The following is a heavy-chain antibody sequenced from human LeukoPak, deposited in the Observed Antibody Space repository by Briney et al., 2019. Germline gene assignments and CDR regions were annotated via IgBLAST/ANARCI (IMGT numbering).Heavy chain of an antibody. CDR1: GFTFSNAW. CDR2: IKSKTDGGTT. Sequence: GGSLRLSCAASGFTFSNAWMSWVRQAPGKGLEWVGRIKSKTDGGTTDYAAPVKGRFTISRDDSKNTLYLQMNSLKTEDTAVYYCTTDGYGDSDAFDIWGQGTMVTVSS. J-gene: IGHJ3*02. D-gene: IGHD4-17*01. CDR3: TTDGYGDSDAFDI. V-gene: IGHV3-15*01.